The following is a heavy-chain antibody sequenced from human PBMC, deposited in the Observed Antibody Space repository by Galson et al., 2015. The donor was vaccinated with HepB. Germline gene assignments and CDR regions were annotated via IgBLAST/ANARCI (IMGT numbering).Heavy chain of an antibody. D-gene: IGHD2-2*01. CDR2: ISGSGGST. J-gene: IGHJ6*02. Sequence: SLRLSCAASGFTFSSYAMSWVRQAPGKGLEWVSAISGSGGSTYYADSVKGRFTISRDNSKNTLYLQMNSLRAEDTAVYYCAKGGYCSSTSCYRDPGSPHYYYYYGMDVWGQGTTVTVSS. CDR1: GFTFSSYA. CDR3: AKGGYCSSTSCYRDPGSPHYYYYYGMDV. V-gene: IGHV3-23*01.